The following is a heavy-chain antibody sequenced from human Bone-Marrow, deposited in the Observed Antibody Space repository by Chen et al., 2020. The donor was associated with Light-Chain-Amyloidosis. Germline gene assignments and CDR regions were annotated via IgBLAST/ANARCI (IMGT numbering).Heavy chain of an antibody. J-gene: IGHJ6*02. CDR2: IIPIFGTA. D-gene: IGHD2-15*01. V-gene: IGHV1-69*01. CDR3: ATPHCSGGSCYRDYYGMDV. CDR1: GGTFSSYA. Sequence: QVQLVQSGAEVMKPGSSVKVSCKASGGTFSSYAISWVRQAPGQGLEWMGGIIPIFGTANYAQKFQGRVTITADESTSTAYMELSSLRSEDTAVYYCATPHCSGGSCYRDYYGMDVWGQGTTVTVSS.